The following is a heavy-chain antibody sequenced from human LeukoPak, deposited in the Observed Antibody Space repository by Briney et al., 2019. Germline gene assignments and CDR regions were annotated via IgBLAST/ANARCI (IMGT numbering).Heavy chain of an antibody. J-gene: IGHJ4*02. CDR1: GGTLSSYA. D-gene: IGHD3-16*01. Sequence: KVSCKASGGTLSSYAISWVRQAPGQGLEWMGIIYPGDSETTYSPSFQGQVTISADKSITTAYLQWDSLKASDTAMYYCARHPWGIKVADYWGQGTLVTVSS. CDR3: ARHPWGIKVADY. V-gene: IGHV5-51*01. CDR2: IYPGDSET.